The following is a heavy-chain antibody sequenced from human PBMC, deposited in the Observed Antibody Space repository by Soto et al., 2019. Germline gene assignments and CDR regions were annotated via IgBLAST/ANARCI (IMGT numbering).Heavy chain of an antibody. Sequence: QLQLQESGPGLVKPSETLSLTCTVSGGSISSSSYYWGWIRQPPGKGLEWIGSIYYSGSTYYNPSLKSRATISVDTSKNQFSLKLSSVTAADTAVYYCASHGDYDTHGWYFDLWGRGTLVTVSS. D-gene: IGHD4-17*01. J-gene: IGHJ2*01. V-gene: IGHV4-39*01. CDR1: GGSISSSSYY. CDR2: IYYSGST. CDR3: ASHGDYDTHGWYFDL.